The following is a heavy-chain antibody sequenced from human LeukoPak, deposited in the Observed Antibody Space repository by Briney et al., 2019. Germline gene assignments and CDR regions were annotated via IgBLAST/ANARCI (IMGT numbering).Heavy chain of an antibody. CDR3: ARGRTYYYGSGCDY. Sequence: PSETLSLTCAVYGGSFSGYYWSWIRPPPGEGLEWIGEINHSGSTNYNPSLKSRVTISVDTSKNQFSVTAADTAVYYCARGRTYYYGSGCDYWGQGTLVTVSS. J-gene: IGHJ4*02. CDR2: INHSGST. D-gene: IGHD3-10*01. V-gene: IGHV4-34*01. CDR1: GGSFSGYY.